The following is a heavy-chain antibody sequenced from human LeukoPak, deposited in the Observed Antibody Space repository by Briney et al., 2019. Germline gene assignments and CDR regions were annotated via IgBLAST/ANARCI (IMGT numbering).Heavy chain of an antibody. J-gene: IGHJ6*03. CDR2: IYDRGPA. CDR1: GGAITSGGNP. V-gene: IGHV4-30-2*01. Sequence: SQTLSLMCSVSGGAITSGGNPWTWIRQPPGKGLEWVGCIYDRGPAYYNPSLKSRFTISVDRPKNQFFLNVTSLTAADTAVYYCARDIHQRYYYMDVWGKGTTVTVSS. D-gene: IGHD2-2*01. CDR3: ARDIHQRYYYMDV.